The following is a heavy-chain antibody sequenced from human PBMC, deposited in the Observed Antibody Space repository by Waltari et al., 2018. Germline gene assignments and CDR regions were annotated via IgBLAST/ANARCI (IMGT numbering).Heavy chain of an antibody. D-gene: IGHD3-3*01. J-gene: IGHJ4*02. Sequence: QLQLQESGPGLVKPSETLSLTCTVSGGSISTSTTYYWGWIRQTPGKGLEWIGNIYFTGSTYYDPSLKSQVTISVDTSKNQFSLKVSSVTAADTAVYYCARVSTINFSIDSWGQGTLVTVSS. V-gene: IGHV4-39*07. CDR1: GGSISTSTTYY. CDR3: ARVSTINFSIDS. CDR2: IYFTGST.